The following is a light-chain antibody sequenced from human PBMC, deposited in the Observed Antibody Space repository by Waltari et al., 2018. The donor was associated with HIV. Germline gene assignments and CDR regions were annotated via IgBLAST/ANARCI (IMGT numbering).Light chain of an antibody. J-gene: IGKJ2*01. CDR2: GAS. CDR1: QSVGSN. Sequence: EIVMTQSPATLSVSPGERVTLSCRASQSVGSNLAWYQQRPGQAPRLLIYGASTRATGIPARFRGSGSGTEFTLTISSLQSEDFAVYYCQQRSNWPPYTFGQGTKLEIK. V-gene: IGKV3-15*01. CDR3: QQRSNWPPYT.